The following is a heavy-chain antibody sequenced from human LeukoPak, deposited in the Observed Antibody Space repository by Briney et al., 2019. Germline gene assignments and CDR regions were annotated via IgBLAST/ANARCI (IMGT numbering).Heavy chain of an antibody. V-gene: IGHV3-74*01. D-gene: IGHD5-18*01. Sequence: GGSLRLSCAASGFTFSSDWMHWVRQAPGKGLVWVSRINRDGRSTTYADSVKGRFTISRDNAKNTLYLQMNSLRAEDTAVYYCVKARGIQLWLPGDYWGQGTLVTVSS. CDR2: INRDGRST. J-gene: IGHJ4*02. CDR1: GFTFSSDW. CDR3: VKARGIQLWLPGDY.